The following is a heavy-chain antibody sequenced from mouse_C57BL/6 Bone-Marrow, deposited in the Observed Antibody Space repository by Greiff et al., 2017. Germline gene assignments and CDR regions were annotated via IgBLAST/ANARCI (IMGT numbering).Heavy chain of an antibody. CDR3: ARLGDYYDYDEHHDY. D-gene: IGHD2-4*01. Sequence: QVQLQQPGAELVKPGASVKLSCKASGYTFTSYWMHWVKQRPGQGLEWIGMIHPNSGSTNYNEKFKSKATLTVDKSSSTAYMQLGSLTSEDSAVYDCARLGDYYDYDEHHDYWGQGTTLTVSA. V-gene: IGHV1-64*01. CDR2: IHPNSGST. J-gene: IGHJ2*01. CDR1: GYTFTSYW.